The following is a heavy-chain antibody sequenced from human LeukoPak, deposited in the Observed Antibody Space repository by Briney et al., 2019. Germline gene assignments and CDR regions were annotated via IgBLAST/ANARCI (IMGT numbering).Heavy chain of an antibody. CDR1: GFTFSSYA. D-gene: IGHD6-19*01. V-gene: IGHV3-23*01. CDR2: ISGSGGST. CDR3: AKGGEAVAATGLFYYYYYMDV. Sequence: PGGSLRLSCAASGFTFSSYAMSWVRQAPGKGLEWVSAISGSGGSTYYADSVKGRFTISRDNSKNTLYLQMNSLRAEDTAVYYCAKGGEAVAATGLFYYYYYMDVWGKGTTVTVSS. J-gene: IGHJ6*03.